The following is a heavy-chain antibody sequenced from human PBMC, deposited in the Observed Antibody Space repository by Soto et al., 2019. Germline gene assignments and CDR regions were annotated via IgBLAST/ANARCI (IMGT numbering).Heavy chain of an antibody. CDR1: GASVRCGDYY. V-gene: IGHV4-30-4*01. D-gene: IGHD1-1*01. Sequence: QVQLQESGPGLVKPSQTLSLTCTVSGASVRCGDYYWSWIRQPPGKGLEYIGYIYYSGSTYYNPSLKRRLTISVDMFKNQFSLKLSSVTAADTAVYYCARGPSHFNNWYYFDYWGQGTLVTVSS. CDR3: ARGPSHFNNWYYFDY. J-gene: IGHJ4*02. CDR2: IYYSGST.